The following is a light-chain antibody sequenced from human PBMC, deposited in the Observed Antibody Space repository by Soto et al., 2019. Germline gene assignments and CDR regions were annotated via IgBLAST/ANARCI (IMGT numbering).Light chain of an antibody. CDR2: EVT. J-gene: IGLJ1*01. CDR1: TSDVGTYNL. V-gene: IGLV2-23*02. Sequence: QSALTQPASVSXSPGQSITISCTGTTSDVGTYNLVSWYQHHPGKAPQLIIFEVTKRPSGVSDRFSGSKSGNTASLTISGLLGEDEADYYCCSFAGRSPPTSVFGTGTKVTVL. CDR3: CSFAGRSPPTSV.